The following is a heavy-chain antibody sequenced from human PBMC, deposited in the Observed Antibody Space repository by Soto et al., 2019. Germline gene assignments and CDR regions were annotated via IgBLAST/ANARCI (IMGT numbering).Heavy chain of an antibody. V-gene: IGHV3-48*03. CDR2: ISSSGSTI. CDR1: GFTFSSYE. D-gene: IGHD3-10*01. J-gene: IGHJ6*02. CDR3: ARDLKVDVTTMVRWGYYGMDV. Sequence: PGGSLRLSCAASGFTFSSYEMNWVRQAPGKGLEWVSYISSSGSTIYYADSVKGRFTISRDNAKNSLYLQMNSLRAEDTAVYYCARDLKVDVTTMVRWGYYGMDVWGQGTTVTVSS.